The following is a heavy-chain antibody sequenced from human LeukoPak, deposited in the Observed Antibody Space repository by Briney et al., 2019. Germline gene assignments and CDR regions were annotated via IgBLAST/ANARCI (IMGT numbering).Heavy chain of an antibody. V-gene: IGHV3-9*01. CDR2: ISWNSGSI. J-gene: IGHJ4*02. CDR3: ARGLFGY. CDR1: GFTFDDYA. Sequence: PGGSLRLSCAASGFTFDDYAMHWVRQAPGKGLEWVSGISWNSGSIGYADSVKGRFTISRDNAKNSLYLQMNSLRAEDTALYYCARGLFGYWGQGTLVTVSS.